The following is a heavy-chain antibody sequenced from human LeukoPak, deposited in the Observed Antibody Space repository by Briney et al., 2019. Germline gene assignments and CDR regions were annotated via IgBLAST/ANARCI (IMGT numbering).Heavy chain of an antibody. J-gene: IGHJ4*02. CDR2: ISGSGGST. CDR1: GFTFSSYA. Sequence: PGGSLRLSCAASGFTFSSYAMSWVRQAPGKGLEWVSAISGSGGSTYYADSVKGRFTISRDNSKNTLYLQMNSLRAEDTAVYYCAKDGTYYYGSGSYPHFDYWGQGTLVTVSS. CDR3: AKDGTYYYGSGSYPHFDY. D-gene: IGHD3-10*01. V-gene: IGHV3-23*01.